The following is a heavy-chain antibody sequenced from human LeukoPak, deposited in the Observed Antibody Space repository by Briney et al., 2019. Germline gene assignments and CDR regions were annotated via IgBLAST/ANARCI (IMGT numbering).Heavy chain of an antibody. D-gene: IGHD1-26*01. Sequence: GGSLRLSCAASGFTFSDYYMHWVRQAPGKGLEWVSSINGDGEYTVYAASVKGRFTISRDNSKNTLILQMSSLRAEDTALYYCAQRGVQGYMDVWGKGTTVIVSS. J-gene: IGHJ6*03. CDR3: AQRGVQGYMDV. CDR2: INGDGEYT. CDR1: GFTFSDYY. V-gene: IGHV3-74*01.